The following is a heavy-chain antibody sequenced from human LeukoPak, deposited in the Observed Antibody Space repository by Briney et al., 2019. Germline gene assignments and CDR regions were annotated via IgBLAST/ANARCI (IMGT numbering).Heavy chain of an antibody. J-gene: IGHJ4*02. V-gene: IGHV3-48*01. CDR3: ARSRGVDY. CDR2: ISSSSSTI. D-gene: IGHD3-10*01. Sequence: GGSLRLSCAASGFTFSSYSMNWVRQAPGKGLEWVSYISSSSSTIYYADSVKGRFTISRDNAKNPLYLQMNSLRAEDTAVYYCARSRGVDYWGQGTLVTVSS. CDR1: GFTFSSYS.